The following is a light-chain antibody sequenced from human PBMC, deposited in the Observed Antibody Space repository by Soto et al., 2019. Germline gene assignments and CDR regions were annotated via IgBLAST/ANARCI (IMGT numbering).Light chain of an antibody. J-gene: IGKJ5*01. CDR3: QQRSNWPT. V-gene: IGKV3-11*01. CDR2: DAS. Sequence: EIVLTQSPGTLSLSPGERATLSCRASQSLNIYLAWYQQKPGQAPRLLIYDASNRATGIPARFSGSGSGTDFTLTISSLEPEDFAVYYCQQRSNWPTFGQGTRLEIK. CDR1: QSLNIY.